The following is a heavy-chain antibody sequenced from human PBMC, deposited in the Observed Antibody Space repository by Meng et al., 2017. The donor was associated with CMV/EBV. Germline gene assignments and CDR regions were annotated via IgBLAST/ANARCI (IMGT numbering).Heavy chain of an antibody. CDR2: MNPNGGNT. D-gene: IGHD5-24*01. CDR1: GYTFTSYD. CDR3: ARVRRATAYYGMDV. V-gene: IGHV1-8*01. Sequence: ASVKVSCKASGYTFTSYDINWVRQATGQGLEWMGWMNPNGGNTGYAQKFQGRVTMTRNTSISTAYMELSSLRSEDTAVYYCARVRRATAYYGMDVWGQGTTVTVSS. J-gene: IGHJ6*02.